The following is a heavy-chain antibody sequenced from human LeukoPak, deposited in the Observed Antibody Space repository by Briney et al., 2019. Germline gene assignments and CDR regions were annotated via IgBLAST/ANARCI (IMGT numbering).Heavy chain of an antibody. CDR2: ISAYNGNT. Sequence: PVASVKVSCKASGYTFTGYYMHWVRQAPGQGLEWMGWISAYNGNTNYAQKLQGRVTMTTDTSTSTAYMELRSLRSDDTAVYYCARAGGLLWFGELFPLDYWGQGTLVTVSS. D-gene: IGHD3-10*01. CDR3: ARAGGLLWFGELFPLDY. V-gene: IGHV1-18*04. J-gene: IGHJ4*02. CDR1: GYTFTGYY.